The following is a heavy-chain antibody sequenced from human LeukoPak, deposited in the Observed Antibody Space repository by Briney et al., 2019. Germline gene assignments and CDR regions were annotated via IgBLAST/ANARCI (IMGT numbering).Heavy chain of an antibody. CDR2: ISSSSSTI. V-gene: IGHV3-48*01. D-gene: IGHD5-18*01. J-gene: IGHJ4*02. CDR1: GFIFSSYI. Sequence: GGSLRLSCAASGFIFSSYIMNWVRQAPGKGLEWGSYISSSSSTIYYADSVKGRFTISRDNVRNSLYLQMNSLRAEDTAVYYCARERLRGYNYGLDYWGQGTLVTVSS. CDR3: ARERLRGYNYGLDY.